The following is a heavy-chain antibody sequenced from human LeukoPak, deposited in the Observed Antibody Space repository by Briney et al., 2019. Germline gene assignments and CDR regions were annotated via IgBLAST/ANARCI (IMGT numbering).Heavy chain of an antibody. D-gene: IGHD6-13*01. V-gene: IGHV3-23*01. Sequence: GGSLRLSCAASGFIFSSYAMSWVRQAPGKGLEWVSTISGSGGSTHYADSVKGRFTISRDNSKNTAYLQMNSLRAEDTAVYYCAKSMLYSSSWYYFDYWGQGTLVTVSS. J-gene: IGHJ4*02. CDR2: ISGSGGST. CDR3: AKSMLYSSSWYYFDY. CDR1: GFIFSSYA.